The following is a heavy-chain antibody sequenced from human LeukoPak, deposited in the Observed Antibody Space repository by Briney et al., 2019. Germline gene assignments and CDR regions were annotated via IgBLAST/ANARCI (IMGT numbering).Heavy chain of an antibody. CDR3: ARDPGYGDSRFDY. D-gene: IGHD4-17*01. J-gene: IGHJ4*02. CDR2: ISAYNGNT. V-gene: IGHV1-18*01. CDR1: GYTFTGNV. Sequence: GASVKVSCKASGYTFTGNVFGWGQKAPGQGLDWMGWISAYNGNTNYAQKLQGRVTMTTDTSTSTAYMELRSLRSDDTAVYYCARDPGYGDSRFDYWGQGTLVTVSS.